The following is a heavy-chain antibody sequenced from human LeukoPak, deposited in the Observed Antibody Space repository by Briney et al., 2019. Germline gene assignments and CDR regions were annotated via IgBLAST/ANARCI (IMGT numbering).Heavy chain of an antibody. D-gene: IGHD3-16*01. CDR2: IGHDGSKI. CDR1: GFSFSTFG. Sequence: AGGSLRLSCAASGFSFSTFGMHWVRQAPGKGLEWVAFIGHDGSKIYYADSVQGRFTISRDSSKNTLYLEMNSLSGEDTALYYCAKDHVTWGNRYFDHWGQGTLGTVSS. CDR3: AKDHVTWGNRYFDH. J-gene: IGHJ4*02. V-gene: IGHV3-30*02.